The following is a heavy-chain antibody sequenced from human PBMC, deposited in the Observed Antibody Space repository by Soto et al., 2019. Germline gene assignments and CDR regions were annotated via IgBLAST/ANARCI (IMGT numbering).Heavy chain of an antibody. CDR3: AKDAVYNDGLWLMDS. J-gene: IGHJ4*02. V-gene: IGHV3-23*01. CDR2: MTGSGATI. Sequence: VGSMRLSCAASGFTISTFAMTWVRQAPGKGLESVCGMTGSGATIHYADSVKGRFTISKDNSRNVLYLQMDYLRDEDTAVYYCAKDAVYNDGLWLMDSWGQGTLVTVSS. D-gene: IGHD2-21*01. CDR1: GFTISTFA.